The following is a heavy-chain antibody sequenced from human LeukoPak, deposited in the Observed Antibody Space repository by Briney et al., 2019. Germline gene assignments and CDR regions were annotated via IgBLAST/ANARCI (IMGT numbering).Heavy chain of an antibody. J-gene: IGHJ4*02. CDR2: IKQDGSEE. Sequence: GGSLRLSCAASGFTFSNHWMAWVRQAPGKGLEWVANIKQDGSEEYYVDSVKGRFTISRDNTKNSLYLQMNSLRAEDTAVYYCTRDDTVTTRVGFIDWGQGTLVTVSS. CDR3: TRDDTVTTRVGFID. D-gene: IGHD4-17*01. V-gene: IGHV3-7*01. CDR1: GFTFSNHW.